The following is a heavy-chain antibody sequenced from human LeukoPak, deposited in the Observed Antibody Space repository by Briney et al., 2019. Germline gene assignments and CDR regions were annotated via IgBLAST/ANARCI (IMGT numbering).Heavy chain of an antibody. J-gene: IGHJ4*02. V-gene: IGHV3-48*03. CDR1: GFTFSSYD. D-gene: IGHD6-13*01. Sequence: GGSLRLSCAASGFTFSSYDMNWVRQAPGKGLEWVSYISSSGSTIYYADSVKGRFTISRDNAKNSLYLQMNSLRAEDTAVYYCARVRAQQPVWGQGTLVTVSS. CDR2: ISSSGSTI. CDR3: ARVRAQQPV.